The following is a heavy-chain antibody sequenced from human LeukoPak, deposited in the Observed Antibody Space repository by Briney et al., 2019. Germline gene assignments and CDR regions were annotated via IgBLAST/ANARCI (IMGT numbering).Heavy chain of an antibody. Sequence: SLRLSSVASGFIFCSYTMNWVRQAPRKGLEWVSSITVGGNFINSADSVQGRFTFYREHAKNSLYLQMPILRVEARPIYYFLRSAGGNLWGQGTRVTVSP. CDR2: ITVGGNFI. CDR1: GFIFCSYT. CDR3: LRSAGGNL. J-gene: IGHJ4*02. V-gene: IGHV3-21*01. D-gene: IGHD4-23*01.